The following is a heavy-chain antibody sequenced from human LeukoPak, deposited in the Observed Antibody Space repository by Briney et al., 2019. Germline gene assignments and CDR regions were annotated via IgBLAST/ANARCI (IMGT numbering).Heavy chain of an antibody. CDR3: ATLLGGSYQQALD. CDR1: RYTLTELS. CDR2: FEAEDVVT. Sequence: ASVKVSCKVSRYTLTELSMHWVRQAPGKRLEWRGGFEAEDVVTIYAQKFQGRVTMTEDTSTDTAYMELSSLRSEDTAVYYCATLLGGSYQQALDWGQGTLVTVSS. J-gene: IGHJ4*02. V-gene: IGHV1-24*01. D-gene: IGHD1-26*01.